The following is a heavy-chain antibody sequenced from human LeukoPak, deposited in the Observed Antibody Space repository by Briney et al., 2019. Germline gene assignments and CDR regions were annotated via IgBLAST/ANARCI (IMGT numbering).Heavy chain of an antibody. CDR2: INSDGTFT. D-gene: IGHD3-16*02. Sequence: PGGSLRLSCAASGFTFSNYWMHWVRQVPGKELVWVSRINSDGTFTTYADSVKGRFTISRDNTRNTLYLQMNSLRAEDTAVYYCASLLRGWGQGTLVTVSS. J-gene: IGHJ4*02. CDR1: GFTFSNYW. CDR3: ASLLRG. V-gene: IGHV3-74*01.